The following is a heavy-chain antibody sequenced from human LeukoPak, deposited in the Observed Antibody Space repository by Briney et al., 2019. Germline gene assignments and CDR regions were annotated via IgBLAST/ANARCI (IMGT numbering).Heavy chain of an antibody. CDR3: AREVLSGYYSP. CDR2: IYYSGST. Sequence: PSETLSLTCTVSGGSISSSSYYWSWIRQPPGKGLEWIGYIYYSGSTNYNPSLKSRVTISVDTSKNQFSLKLSSVTAADTAVYYCAREVLSGYYSPWGQGTLVTVSS. D-gene: IGHD3-22*01. J-gene: IGHJ5*02. V-gene: IGHV4-61*01. CDR1: GGSISSSSYY.